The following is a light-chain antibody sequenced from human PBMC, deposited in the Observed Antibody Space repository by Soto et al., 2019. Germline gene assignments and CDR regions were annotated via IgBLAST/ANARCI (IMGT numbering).Light chain of an antibody. CDR2: SNN. V-gene: IGLV1-44*01. CDR1: SSNIGSNT. Sequence: QSVLTQPPSASGTPGQRVTISCSGSSSNIGSNTVNWYQQLPGTAPKLLIYSNNQRPSGVPDRFSGSKSGTSASLAIGGLQSEDEADYYCAAWDDSLTHVVFGGGTKVTVL. J-gene: IGLJ2*01. CDR3: AAWDDSLTHVV.